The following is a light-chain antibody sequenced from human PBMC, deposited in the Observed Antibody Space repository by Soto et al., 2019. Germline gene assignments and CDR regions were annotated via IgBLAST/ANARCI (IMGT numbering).Light chain of an antibody. V-gene: IGKV3-15*01. CDR3: QQYNNWTPWT. J-gene: IGKJ1*01. CDR1: QSVSSN. Sequence: EIVMTQSPATLSVSPGERATLSCRASQSVSSNLAWYQQKPGQAPRLLIYGASTRATGIPARFSGSGSGTEFTLTISSFQSEDFAVNYCQQYNNWTPWTFGQGTKVEIK. CDR2: GAS.